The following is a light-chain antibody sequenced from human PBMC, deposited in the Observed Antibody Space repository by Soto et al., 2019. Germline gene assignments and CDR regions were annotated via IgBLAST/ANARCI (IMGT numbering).Light chain of an antibody. J-gene: IGKJ1*01. V-gene: IGKV3-20*01. CDR1: QSINKNY. Sequence: ESVLTQSPGTLSLSPGERATLACRASQSINKNYLAWYQQKRGQAPRLLIYGASSRATGIPDRFSGSGSGKDFTLTISRLEPEDFAVYYCQQYGGSPRTFGQGTKVEIK. CDR3: QQYGGSPRT. CDR2: GAS.